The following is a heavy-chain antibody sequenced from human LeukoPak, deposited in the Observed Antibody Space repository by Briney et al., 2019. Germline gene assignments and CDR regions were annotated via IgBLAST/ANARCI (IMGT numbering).Heavy chain of an antibody. V-gene: IGHV4-59*08. D-gene: IGHD3-16*01. CDR3: ARHNRYWGMGYYFDY. J-gene: IGHJ4*02. CDR1: GGSFRSYY. Sequence: SGTLSLTCSVSGGSFRSYYWTWIRQPPGKGLEWIGYIYYSGSTNYNPSLKSRVTISLDTSKNQFSLKLSSVTAADTAVYYCARHNRYWGMGYYFDYWGQGTLVTVSS. CDR2: IYYSGST.